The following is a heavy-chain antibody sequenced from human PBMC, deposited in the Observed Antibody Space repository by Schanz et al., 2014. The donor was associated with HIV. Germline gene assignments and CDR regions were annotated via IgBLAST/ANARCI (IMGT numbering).Heavy chain of an antibody. CDR1: GFTFRNFG. D-gene: IGHD6-13*01. CDR3: AREYYSRNWNWFDP. Sequence: QEQLVESGGGVVQPGKSLRLSCAASGFTFRNFGMHWVRQAPGKGLEWVAVIWHDGTNIDYADSVKGRFTVSRDNSKNMLYLQMNSLRAEDTAVYYCAREYYSRNWNWFDPWGQGTLVTVSS. CDR2: IWHDGTNI. V-gene: IGHV3-33*01. J-gene: IGHJ5*02.